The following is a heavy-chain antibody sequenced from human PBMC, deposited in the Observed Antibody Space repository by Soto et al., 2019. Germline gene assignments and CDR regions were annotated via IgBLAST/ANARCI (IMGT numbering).Heavy chain of an antibody. V-gene: IGHV3-73*01. CDR1: GFPLSGSF. Sequence: PGGSLRLSCAASGFPLSGSFVHWVRQASGKGLEWLGLIKKKPDSYATRYAESLRGRFTISRDDSVNTAYLHMNSLSTEDTAVYYCDATGRWGQGTLVTVSS. CDR3: DATGR. J-gene: IGHJ4*02. D-gene: IGHD7-27*01. CDR2: IKKKPDSYAT.